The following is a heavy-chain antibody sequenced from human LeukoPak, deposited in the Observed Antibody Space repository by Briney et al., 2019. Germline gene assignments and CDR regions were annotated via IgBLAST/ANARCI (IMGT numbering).Heavy chain of an antibody. V-gene: IGHV4-34*01. J-gene: IGHJ3*02. CDR2: INHSGST. CDR3: ARHKGTYYYDSSGYYGASTPAFDI. Sequence: PSETLSLTCAVYGGSFSGYYWSWIRQPPGKGLEWIGEINHSGSTNYNPSLKSRVTISVDTSKNQFSLKLSSVTAADTAVYYCARHKGTYYYDSSGYYGASTPAFDIWGQGTMVTVSS. CDR1: GGSFSGYY. D-gene: IGHD3-22*01.